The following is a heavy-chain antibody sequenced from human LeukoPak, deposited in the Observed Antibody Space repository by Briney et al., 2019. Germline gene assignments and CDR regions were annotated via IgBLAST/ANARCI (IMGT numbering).Heavy chain of an antibody. D-gene: IGHD3-10*01. V-gene: IGHV4-39*07. CDR3: ARDFGSGGYSGRNWFDP. J-gene: IGHJ5*02. Sequence: SETLSLTCTVSGDSISSRSYYWGWIRQPPGKGLEWIGSIYYSGSTYYNPSLKSRVTISVDTSKNQFSLKLSSVTAADTAVYYCARDFGSGGYSGRNWFDPWGQGTLVTVSS. CDR2: IYYSGST. CDR1: GDSISSRSYY.